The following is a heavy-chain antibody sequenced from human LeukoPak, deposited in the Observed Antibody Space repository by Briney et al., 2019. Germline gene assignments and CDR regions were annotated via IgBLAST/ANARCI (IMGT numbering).Heavy chain of an antibody. CDR3: ARVGLRESGYIDY. V-gene: IGHV3-53*01. D-gene: IGHD3-16*01. CDR1: GFTVSSNY. CDR2: IYSGGST. J-gene: IGHJ4*02. Sequence: GGSLRLSCAASGFTVSSNYMSWVRQAPGKGLEWVSVIYSGGSTYYADSVKGRFTISRDNSRNTLYLQMNSLRVEDTAVYCCARVGLRESGYIDYWGQGTLITVSS.